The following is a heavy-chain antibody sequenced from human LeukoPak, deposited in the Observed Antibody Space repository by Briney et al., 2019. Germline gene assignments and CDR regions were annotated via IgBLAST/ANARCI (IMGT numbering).Heavy chain of an antibody. D-gene: IGHD1-14*01. V-gene: IGHV4-59*08. Sequence: SETLSLTCTVSGGSISSYYWSWIRQPPGKGLEWIGYIYYSGSTNYNPSLKSRVTISVDTSKNQSSLKLSSVTAADTAVYYCARRTGYGMDVWGQGTTVTVSS. J-gene: IGHJ6*02. CDR3: ARRTGYGMDV. CDR1: GGSISSYY. CDR2: IYYSGST.